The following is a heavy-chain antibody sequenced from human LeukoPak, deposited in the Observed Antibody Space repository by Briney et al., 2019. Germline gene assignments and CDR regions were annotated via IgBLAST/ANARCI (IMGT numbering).Heavy chain of an antibody. Sequence: GGSLRLSCAATGFTFNDYYMTWIRQAPGKGLEWVSYISSTGSYTIFADSVKGRFTISRDNAKNSLYLQMSNLRAEDTALYYCARPQTGAATGGFDFWGQGTLVTVSS. V-gene: IGHV3-11*06. CDR1: GFTFNDYY. J-gene: IGHJ4*02. D-gene: IGHD6-25*01. CDR2: ISSTGSYT. CDR3: ARPQTGAATGGFDF.